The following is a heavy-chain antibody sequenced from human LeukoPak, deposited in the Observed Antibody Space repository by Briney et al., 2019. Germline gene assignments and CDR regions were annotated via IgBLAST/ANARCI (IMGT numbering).Heavy chain of an antibody. V-gene: IGHV3-11*04. Sequence: PGGSLRLSCAASGFTFSDYYMSWIRQAPGKGLEWVSYISSSGSTIYYADSVKGRFTISRDNAKNSLYLQMNSLRAEDTAVYYCARESPDDIVVVPAAVVNWFDPWGQGTLVTVSS. J-gene: IGHJ5*02. CDR3: ARESPDDIVVVPAAVVNWFDP. D-gene: IGHD2-2*01. CDR1: GFTFSDYY. CDR2: ISSSGSTI.